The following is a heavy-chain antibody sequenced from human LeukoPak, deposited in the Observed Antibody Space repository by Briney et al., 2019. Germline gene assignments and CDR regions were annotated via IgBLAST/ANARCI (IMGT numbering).Heavy chain of an antibody. CDR1: GGSISSGSYY. CDR3: AREGLRGRRYYDILTGPNWFDP. CDR2: IYTSGST. D-gene: IGHD3-9*01. Sequence: SETLSLTCTVSGGSISSGSYYWSWIRQPAGKGLEWIGRIYTSGSTNYNPSLKSRVTISVDTSKNQFSLKLSSVTAADTAVYYCAREGLRGRRYYDILTGPNWFDPWGQGTLVTVSS. J-gene: IGHJ5*02. V-gene: IGHV4-61*02.